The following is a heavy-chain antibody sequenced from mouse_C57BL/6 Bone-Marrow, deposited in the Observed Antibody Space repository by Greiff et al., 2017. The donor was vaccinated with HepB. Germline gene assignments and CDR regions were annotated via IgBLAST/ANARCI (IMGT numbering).Heavy chain of an antibody. CDR3: TTYNYGSSYEYFDV. Sequence: EVKLMESGAELVRPGASVKLSCTASGFNIKDDYMHWVKQRPEQGLEWIGWIDPENGDTEYASKFQGKATITADTSSNTAYLQLSSLTSEDTAVYYCTTYNYGSSYEYFDVWGTGTTVTVSS. V-gene: IGHV14-4*01. D-gene: IGHD1-1*01. CDR1: GFNIKDDY. J-gene: IGHJ1*03. CDR2: IDPENGDT.